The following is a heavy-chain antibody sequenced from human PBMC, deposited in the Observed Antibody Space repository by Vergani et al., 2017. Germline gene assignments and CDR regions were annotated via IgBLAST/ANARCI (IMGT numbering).Heavy chain of an antibody. V-gene: IGHV3-43*02. CDR1: GFTFGDYA. CDR3: AKLPDVDTAMVTSY. D-gene: IGHD5-18*01. Sequence: EVQLVESGGGLVQPGRSLRLSCTASGFTFGDYAMSWFRQAPGKGLEWVSLISWDGGSTYYADSVKGRFTISRDNSKNSLYLQMNSLRTEDTALYYCAKLPDVDTAMVTSYWGQGTLVTVSS. J-gene: IGHJ4*02. CDR2: ISWDGGST.